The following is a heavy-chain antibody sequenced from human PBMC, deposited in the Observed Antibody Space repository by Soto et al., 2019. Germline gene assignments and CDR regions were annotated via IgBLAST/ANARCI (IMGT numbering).Heavy chain of an antibody. CDR2: SSNSGSFT. CDR3: VRSGDNYNLLDY. CDR1: VFTVSGHY. J-gene: IGHJ4*02. Sequence: GGALRLSCAASVFTVSGHYMSWIRQAPGKGLEWIGYSSNSGSFTRYADSVKGRFSISRDNAKNSLYLQINSLRGDDTAIYYCVRSGDNYNLLDYWGQGTPVTVSS. D-gene: IGHD1-1*01. V-gene: IGHV3-11*06.